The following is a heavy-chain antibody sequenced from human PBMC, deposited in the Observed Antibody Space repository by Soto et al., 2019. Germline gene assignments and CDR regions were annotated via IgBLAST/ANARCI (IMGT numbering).Heavy chain of an antibody. CDR1: GGSISSGGYY. V-gene: IGHV4-31*03. CDR3: ARQDTAMAPYYYYGMDV. D-gene: IGHD5-18*01. J-gene: IGHJ6*02. Sequence: QVQLQESGPGLVKPSQTLSLTCTVSGGSISSGGYYWSGIRQHPGKGLEWIGYIYYSGSTYYNPSLKSRVTISVDTSKNQFSLKLSSVTAADTAVYYCARQDTAMAPYYYYGMDVWGQGTTVTVSS. CDR2: IYYSGST.